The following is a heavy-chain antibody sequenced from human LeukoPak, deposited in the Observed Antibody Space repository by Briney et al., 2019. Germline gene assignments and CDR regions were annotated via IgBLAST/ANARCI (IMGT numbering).Heavy chain of an antibody. CDR1: GYTFTSYA. Sequence: ASVKVSCKASGYTFTSYAMNWVRQAPGQGLEWMGWINTNTGNPTYAQGFTGRFVFSLDTSVSTAYLQISSLKAEDTAVYYCARTGAAAGPAEYFQHWDQGTLVTVSS. D-gene: IGHD6-13*01. J-gene: IGHJ1*01. CDR2: INTNTGNP. V-gene: IGHV7-4-1*02. CDR3: ARTGAAAGPAEYFQH.